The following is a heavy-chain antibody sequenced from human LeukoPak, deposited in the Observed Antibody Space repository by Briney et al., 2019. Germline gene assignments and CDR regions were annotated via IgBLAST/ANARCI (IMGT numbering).Heavy chain of an antibody. CDR1: GFTFSSYA. D-gene: IGHD6-13*01. J-gene: IGHJ4*02. V-gene: IGHV3-30*02. CDR2: IRYDGSNK. CDR3: AKEVPPDIAAAGTSVDY. Sequence: PGGSLRLSCAASGFTFSSYAMHWVRQAPGKGLEWVAFIRYDGSNKYYADSVKGRFTISRDNSKNTLYLQMNRLRAEDTAVYYCAKEVPPDIAAAGTSVDYWGQGTLVTVSS.